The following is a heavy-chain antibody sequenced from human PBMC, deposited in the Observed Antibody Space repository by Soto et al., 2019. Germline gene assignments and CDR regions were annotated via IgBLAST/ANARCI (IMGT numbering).Heavy chain of an antibody. D-gene: IGHD3-10*01. V-gene: IGHV3-23*01. CDR2: ISGSGGVT. Sequence: EVELLESGGGLVQPGGSLRLSCVASGFPFKNYDMSGIRQAPWKGLEWVSGISGSGGVTYYADSVKGRFTISRDNSKNTLYLQMNSLRAEDTAIYYCAKNRQFRSYYESAGHYDNWGQGTLVTVSS. CDR3: AKNRQFRSYYESAGHYDN. CDR1: GFPFKNYD. J-gene: IGHJ4*02.